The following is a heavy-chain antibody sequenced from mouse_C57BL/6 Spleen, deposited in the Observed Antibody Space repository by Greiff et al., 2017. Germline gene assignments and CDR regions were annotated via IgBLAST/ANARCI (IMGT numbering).Heavy chain of an antibody. V-gene: IGHV1-39*01. CDR3: ASYYDYGGGAMDY. CDR1: GYSFTDYN. Sequence: EVKLMESGPELVKPGASVKISCKASGYSFTDYNMNWVKQSNGKSLEWIGVINPNYGTTSYNQKFKGKATLTVDQSSSTAYMQLNSLTSEDSAVYYCASYYDYGGGAMDYWGQGTSVTVSS. CDR2: INPNYGTT. J-gene: IGHJ4*01. D-gene: IGHD2-4*01.